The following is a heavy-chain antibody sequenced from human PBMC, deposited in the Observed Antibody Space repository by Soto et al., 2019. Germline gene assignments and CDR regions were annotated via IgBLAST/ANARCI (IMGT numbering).Heavy chain of an antibody. J-gene: IGHJ3*02. CDR1: GFTFRHQW. CDR2: INGAGPRA. V-gene: IGHV3-74*01. Sequence: EVPLEESGGGSVQLGESLRVSCVASGFTFRHQWMHWVRQVPGKGLGWVCRINGAGPRAGYADFVKGRFTISRDNAQNLLFLQLNSLRVDDTGVYHCARGGAAGRGDAIDIWGPGTTVAVSS. CDR3: ARGGAAGRGDAIDI. D-gene: IGHD1-26*01.